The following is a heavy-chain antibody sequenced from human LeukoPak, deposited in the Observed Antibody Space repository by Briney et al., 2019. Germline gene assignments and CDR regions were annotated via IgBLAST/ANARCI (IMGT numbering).Heavy chain of an antibody. Sequence: SETLSLTCTVSGGSISSYYWSWIRQPPGKGLEWIGSIYHSGNTYYNPSLKSRVTISVDTSKNQFSLKLSSVTAADTAVYYCARGVVAGSGSPLGGIDPWGQGTLVTVSS. D-gene: IGHD3-10*01. CDR1: GGSISSYY. V-gene: IGHV4-59*12. J-gene: IGHJ5*02. CDR2: IYHSGNT. CDR3: ARGVVAGSGSPLGGIDP.